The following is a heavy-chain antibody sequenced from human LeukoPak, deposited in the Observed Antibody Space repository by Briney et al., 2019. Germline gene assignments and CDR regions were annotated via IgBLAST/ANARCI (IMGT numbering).Heavy chain of an antibody. CDR2: ISGSGSHT. CDR3: ARVGSTEAAGSPDY. D-gene: IGHD6-13*01. CDR1: GFTFSDYY. Sequence: GGSLRPSCAASGFTFSDYYMSWLRQAPGKGLEWVSYISGSGSHTTYADSVRGRFTISRDNAKNSLSLQVNSLRADDTAVYYCARVGSTEAAGSPDYWGQGTLVTVSS. V-gene: IGHV3-11*06. J-gene: IGHJ4*02.